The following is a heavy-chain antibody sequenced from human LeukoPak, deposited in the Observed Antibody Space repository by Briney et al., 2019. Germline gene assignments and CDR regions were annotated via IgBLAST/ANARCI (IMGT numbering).Heavy chain of an antibody. CDR1: GGSFSGYY. J-gene: IGHJ5*02. D-gene: IGHD2-8*01. Sequence: KPSETLSLTCAVYGGSFSGYYWSWIRQPPGKGLEWIGEINHSGSTNYNPSLKSRVTISVDTSKNQFSLKLSSVTAADTAVYYCARVPTTYAIPGHWFDPWGQGTLVTVSS. CDR3: ARVPTTYAIPGHWFDP. V-gene: IGHV4-34*01. CDR2: INHSGST.